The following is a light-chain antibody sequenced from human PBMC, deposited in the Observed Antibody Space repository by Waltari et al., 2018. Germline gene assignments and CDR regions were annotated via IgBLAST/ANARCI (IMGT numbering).Light chain of an antibody. Sequence: QSVLTQPPSASGAPGQRVTISCSGSTSNIGRNSVNWYRQVPGTAPKLLIYRSSQRHSGVPDRFSGSTSDTSASLAISGVQSEDEADYYCSAWDDSLNGPVFGGGTKLTVL. V-gene: IGLV1-44*01. J-gene: IGLJ2*01. CDR1: TSNIGRNS. CDR2: RSS. CDR3: SAWDDSLNGPV.